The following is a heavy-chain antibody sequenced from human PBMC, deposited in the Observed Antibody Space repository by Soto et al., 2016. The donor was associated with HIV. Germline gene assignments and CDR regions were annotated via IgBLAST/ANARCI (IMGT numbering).Heavy chain of an antibody. CDR2: ISGSAAST. CDR1: GFTFSYYA. J-gene: IGHJ6*02. D-gene: IGHD1-1*01. V-gene: IGHV3-23*01. CDR3: ATSPPDESFVLERNSNQCHGWYRLTYYYYYNGR. Sequence: EVQLLESGGGLGQPGGSLRLSCAASGFTFSYYAMSWVRQAPGRGLEWVSSISGSAASTYYADSVEGRFTISRDTSKNTLYLQMNSLRAEDTAVYYCATSPPDESFVLERNSNQCHGWYRLTYYYYYNGRLG.